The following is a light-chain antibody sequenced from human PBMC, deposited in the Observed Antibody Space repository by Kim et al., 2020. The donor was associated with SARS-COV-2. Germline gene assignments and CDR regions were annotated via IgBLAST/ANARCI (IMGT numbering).Light chain of an antibody. CDR3: QQRSNWYT. V-gene: IGKV3-11*01. Sequence: LSLSPGERATLSCRASQSVSSYLVWYQQKPGQAPRLLIYDASNRATGIPARFSGSGSGTDFTLTISSLEPEDFAVYYCQQRSNWYTFGQGTKLEI. CDR1: QSVSSY. CDR2: DAS. J-gene: IGKJ2*01.